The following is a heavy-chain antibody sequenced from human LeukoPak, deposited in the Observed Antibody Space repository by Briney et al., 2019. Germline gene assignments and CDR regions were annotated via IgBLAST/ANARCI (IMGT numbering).Heavy chain of an antibody. J-gene: IGHJ6*02. CDR1: GFKFDDYG. V-gene: IGHV3-9*01. Sequence: GRSLRLSCATSGFKFDDYGMHWVRQAPRKGLEWVSGISWNGAIMVYADSVKGRFTISGDNAKSSLYLQMNSLRAEDTALYYCAKDISIGGFADGYFYGMDAWGQGTTVTVSS. CDR2: ISWNGAIM. D-gene: IGHD4-23*01. CDR3: AKDISIGGFADGYFYGMDA.